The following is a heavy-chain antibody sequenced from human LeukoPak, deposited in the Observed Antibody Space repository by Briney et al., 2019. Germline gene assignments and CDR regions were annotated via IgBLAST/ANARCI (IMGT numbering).Heavy chain of an antibody. CDR3: ARGWLSFDC. CDR1: GITLSSYA. CDR2: ISSSGGTT. Sequence: GGSLRLSCAVSGITLSSYAMNWVRQAPGKGLEWVSGISSSGGTTYYADSVKGRFSISRDNSKNTLYLQMNSLRAEDTAVYYCARGWLSFDCWGQGTLVTVSS. V-gene: IGHV3-23*01. D-gene: IGHD6-19*01. J-gene: IGHJ4*02.